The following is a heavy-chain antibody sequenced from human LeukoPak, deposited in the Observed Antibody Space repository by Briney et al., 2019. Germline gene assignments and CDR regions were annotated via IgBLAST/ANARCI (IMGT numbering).Heavy chain of an antibody. Sequence: SQTLSLTCAISGDSVSSNSGAWNWIRQSPPRGLEWLGRTYYRSKWYNGYAVSVKSRITINPDTSKNQFSLHLNSVTPEDTAVYYCVGGPGSLLHWGQGILVTVSS. CDR3: VGGPGSLLH. V-gene: IGHV6-1*01. J-gene: IGHJ4*02. CDR2: TYYRSKWYN. CDR1: GDSVSSNSGA.